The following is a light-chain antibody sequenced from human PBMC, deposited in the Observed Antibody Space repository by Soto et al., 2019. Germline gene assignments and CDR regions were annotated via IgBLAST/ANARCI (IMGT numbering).Light chain of an antibody. Sequence: SALTQPRSVSGSPGQSVTISCTGTSSDVGAYNYVSWYQQHPGKVPKLLIFDVSSRPSGVPDRFSGSKSGNTASLTISGLQAEDEADYYCCSNAGSYSWVFGGGTKLTVL. J-gene: IGLJ2*01. CDR2: DVS. V-gene: IGLV2-11*01. CDR1: SSDVGAYNY. CDR3: CSNAGSYSWV.